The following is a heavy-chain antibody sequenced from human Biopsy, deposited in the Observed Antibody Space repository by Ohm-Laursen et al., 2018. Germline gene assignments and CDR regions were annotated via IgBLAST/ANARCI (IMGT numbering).Heavy chain of an antibody. V-gene: IGHV4-34*01. Sequence: TLSLTCAVYGESFNGYYWRWIRQTPGKGLEWIGEINHSGRTNYNPSLKSRVTISVDTSKNKFSLKVRTVTAADTAVYYCVRGVDYYDPYHYYALDVWGQGTTVTVSS. CDR2: INHSGRT. CDR3: VRGVDYYDPYHYYALDV. D-gene: IGHD3-22*01. CDR1: GESFNGYY. J-gene: IGHJ6*02.